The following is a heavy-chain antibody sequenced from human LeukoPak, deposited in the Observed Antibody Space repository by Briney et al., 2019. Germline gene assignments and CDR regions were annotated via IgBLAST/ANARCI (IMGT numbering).Heavy chain of an antibody. V-gene: IGHV3-23*01. CDR2: ISGSGGST. CDR1: GFTFSSYA. CDR3: ARDPDYYYYYMDV. Sequence: GGSLRLSCAASGFTFSSYAMSWVRQAPGKGLEWVSAISGSGGSTYYADSVKGRFTISRDNAKNTLYLQMNSLRAEDTAVYYCARDPDYYYYYMDVWGKGTTVTVSS. J-gene: IGHJ6*03.